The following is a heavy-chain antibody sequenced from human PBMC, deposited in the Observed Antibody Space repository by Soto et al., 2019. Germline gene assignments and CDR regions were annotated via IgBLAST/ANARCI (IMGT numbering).Heavy chain of an antibody. CDR1: GNTFTYVY. V-gene: IGHV1-45*01. CDR3: ASGRYDASGYFDY. CDR2: ITPFNGNT. D-gene: IGHD3-22*01. Sequence: SVKVTCKGSGNTFTYVYLHLVRQAPGQALEWMGWITPFNGNTKYAQKFQDRVTFTWDTSLNTAYMDISSLRSDDTAMFYCASGRYDASGYFDYWGQGTLVTGSS. J-gene: IGHJ4*02.